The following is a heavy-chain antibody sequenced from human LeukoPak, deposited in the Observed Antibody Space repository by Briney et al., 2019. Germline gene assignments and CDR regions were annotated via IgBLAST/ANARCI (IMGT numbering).Heavy chain of an antibody. CDR1: GGTFSSYA. V-gene: IGHV1-69*05. CDR3: ATKTNRGTTPDYFDY. CDR2: IIPIFGTA. D-gene: IGHD1-1*01. J-gene: IGHJ4*02. Sequence: SVKVSCKASGGTFSSYAISWVRQAPGQGLEWMGGIIPIFGTANYAQKFQGRVTITTDESTSTAYMELSSLRSEDTAVYYCATKTNRGTTPDYFDYWGQGTLVTVSS.